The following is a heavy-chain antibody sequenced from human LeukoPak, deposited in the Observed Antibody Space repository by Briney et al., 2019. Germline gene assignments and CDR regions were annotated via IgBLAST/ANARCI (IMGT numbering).Heavy chain of an antibody. Sequence: ASVMVSCKASGYTFTSYAIHWVRQAPGQGLEWMGWITPSGGTNYPQKFQGRVAITWDTSITTAYMDLSRLTSDDTAVYYCSTEDKFCTSSNCADYWGQGTLVTVSS. J-gene: IGHJ4*02. CDR2: ITPSGGT. V-gene: IGHV1-2*02. D-gene: IGHD2-2*01. CDR3: STEDKFCTSSNCADY. CDR1: GYTFTSYA.